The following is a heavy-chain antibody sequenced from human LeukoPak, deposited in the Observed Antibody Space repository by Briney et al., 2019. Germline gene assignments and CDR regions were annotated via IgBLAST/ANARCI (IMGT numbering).Heavy chain of an antibody. CDR2: TSSSGRTI. CDR3: ARAPKYCSGGNCYRFDY. D-gene: IGHD2-15*01. Sequence: GGSLRLSCASSGFTFSSYEMNWVRQAPGKGLEWVSYTSSSGRTIYYADSVRGRFTISRDNAKNSLYLQMNSLRAEDTAVYYCARAPKYCSGGNCYRFDYWGQGTLVTVSP. V-gene: IGHV3-48*03. J-gene: IGHJ4*02. CDR1: GFTFSSYE.